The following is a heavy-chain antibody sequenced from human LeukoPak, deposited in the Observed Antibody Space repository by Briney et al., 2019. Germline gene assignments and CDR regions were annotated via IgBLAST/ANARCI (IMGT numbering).Heavy chain of an antibody. V-gene: IGHV3-33*01. CDR3: ARVQDSSSWHPLDY. D-gene: IGHD6-13*01. Sequence: GRSLRLSCAASGFTFSTYGMHWVRQAPGKGLEWVAVIWYDGSNRYYVDSVKGRFTISRDNSKKTLYLQMNSLRAEDTAVYYCARVQDSSSWHPLDYWGQGTLVTVSS. CDR1: GFTFSTYG. CDR2: IWYDGSNR. J-gene: IGHJ4*02.